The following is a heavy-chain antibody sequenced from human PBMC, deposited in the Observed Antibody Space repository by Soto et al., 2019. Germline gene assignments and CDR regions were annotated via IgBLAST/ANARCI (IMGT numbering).Heavy chain of an antibody. CDR3: AGVSVVLPALPSEGFGP. V-gene: IGHV1-69*12. J-gene: IGHJ5*02. Sequence: QVQPEQSGAEVKKPGSSVKVSCQPSGGILSGFGFTWVRQAPGQGLECMGGTIPMFGTARYAQKFQDRLTITADESTGTTYMEQTKLQSADTAMYYCAGVSVVLPALPSEGFGPWGQGTLVSVSS. CDR1: GGILSGFG. D-gene: IGHD2-21*02. CDR2: TIPMFGTA.